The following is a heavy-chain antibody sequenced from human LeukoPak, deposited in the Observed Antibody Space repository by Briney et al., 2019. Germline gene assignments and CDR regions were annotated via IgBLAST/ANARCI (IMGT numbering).Heavy chain of an antibody. CDR1: GGSISSSSYY. CDR2: IYYSGST. V-gene: IGHV4-39*01. J-gene: IGHJ3*02. D-gene: IGHD1-7*01. CDR3: VRLGTLLRPPPSRVIAFDT. Sequence: KTSETLSLTCTVSGGSISSSSYYWGWIRQPPGKGLEWIGSIYYSGSTYYNPSLKSRVTISVDTSKNQFSLKLSSVTAADTAVYYCVRLGTLLRPPPSRVIAFDTWGQGTMVTVSS.